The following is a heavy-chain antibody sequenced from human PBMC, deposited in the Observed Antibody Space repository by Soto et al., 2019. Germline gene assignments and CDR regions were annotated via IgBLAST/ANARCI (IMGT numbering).Heavy chain of an antibody. V-gene: IGHV1-46*01. Sequence: QVQLVQSGAEVKKPGASVKVSCKTSGYNFTTYYIHWVRQAPGQGLAWMGMIVPTGGSTTSTQRSQGRVTMTSNSPASTVIKALRSLKSEGTAVYYCMRAATRATIADFWGQGTLVTFPS. CDR1: GYNFTTYY. CDR3: MRAATRATIADF. CDR2: IVPTGGST. J-gene: IGHJ4*02. D-gene: IGHD6-13*01.